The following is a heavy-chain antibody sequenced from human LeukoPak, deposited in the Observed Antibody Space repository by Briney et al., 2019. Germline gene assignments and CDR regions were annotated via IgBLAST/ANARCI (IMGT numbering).Heavy chain of an antibody. CDR2: ISSSSYI. CDR1: GFTFSSYS. Sequence: TGGSLRLSCAASGFTFSSYSMNWVRQAPGKGLEWVSSISSSSYIYYADSVKGRFTISRDNAKNSLYLQMNSLRAEDTAVYYCARAEYYYDSSGYYYFDYWGQGTLVTVSS. CDR3: ARAEYYYDSSGYYYFDY. D-gene: IGHD3-22*01. V-gene: IGHV3-21*01. J-gene: IGHJ4*02.